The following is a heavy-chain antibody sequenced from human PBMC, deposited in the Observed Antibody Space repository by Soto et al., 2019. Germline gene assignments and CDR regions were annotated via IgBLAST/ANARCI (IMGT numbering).Heavy chain of an antibody. CDR3: ARHCRDCSGGSCYCLPFDP. J-gene: IGHJ5*02. CDR1: GYSFTSYW. Sequence: EVQLVQSGAEVKKPGESLRISCKGSGYSFTSYWISWVRQMPGKGLEWMGRIDPSDSYTNYSPSFQGHVTISADKSISTAYLQWSSLKASDTAMYYCARHCRDCSGGSCYCLPFDPWGQGTLVTVSS. CDR2: IDPSDSYT. D-gene: IGHD2-15*01. V-gene: IGHV5-10-1*01.